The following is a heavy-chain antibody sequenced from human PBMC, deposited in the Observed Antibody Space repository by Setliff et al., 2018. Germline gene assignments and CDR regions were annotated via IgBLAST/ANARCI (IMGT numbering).Heavy chain of an antibody. J-gene: IGHJ4*02. CDR1: GFTFSAYG. Sequence: RLGGSLRLSCAASGFTFSAYGMHWVRQAPGKGLEWVAVIWHDGGNKYHADSVKGRFTISRDNSKNTLYLQMNSLRPEDTAVYYCARTCSGSGCYAGLESWGQGTPVTVSS. V-gene: IGHV3-33*08. D-gene: IGHD2-15*01. CDR3: ARTCSGSGCYAGLES. CDR2: IWHDGGNK.